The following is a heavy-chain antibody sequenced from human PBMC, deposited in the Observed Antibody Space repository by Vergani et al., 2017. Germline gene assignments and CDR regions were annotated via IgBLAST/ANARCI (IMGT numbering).Heavy chain of an antibody. D-gene: IGHD1-26*01. Sequence: QVQLVESGGGLVKPGGSLRLSCAASGFTFRDHYMSWIRQAPGKGLEWVSYTSSTGSSISYAHSVKGRFTISRDNAKDPVFLQMNSLRAEDTAVYYCARYRGNYDYFDSWGQGTLVTVSP. CDR1: GFTFRDHY. CDR3: ARYRGNYDYFDS. V-gene: IGHV3-11*01. J-gene: IGHJ4*02. CDR2: TSSTGSSI.